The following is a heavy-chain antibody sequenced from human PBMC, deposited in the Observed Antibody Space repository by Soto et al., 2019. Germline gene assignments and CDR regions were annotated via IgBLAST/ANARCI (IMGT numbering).Heavy chain of an antibody. CDR3: ARDRPAYSSSGEYYYYMDV. CDR1: GLSVSSTNW. D-gene: IGHD6-6*01. CDR2: INHSGSA. Sequence: SETLSLTCAVSGLSVSSTNWWSWVRQTTGKGLEWIGEINHSGSANYNPSLKSRVTISVDTSKNQFSLKLSSMTAADTAVYYCARDRPAYSSSGEYYYYMDVWGKGTTVTVSS. J-gene: IGHJ6*03. V-gene: IGHV4-4*02.